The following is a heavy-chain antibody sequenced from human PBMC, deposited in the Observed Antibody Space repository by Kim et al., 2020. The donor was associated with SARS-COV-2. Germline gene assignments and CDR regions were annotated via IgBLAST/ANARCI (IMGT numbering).Heavy chain of an antibody. Sequence: SETLPLTCAVYGGSFSGYYWSWIRQPPGKGLEWIGEINHSGSTNYNPSLKSRVTISVDTSKNQFSLKLSSVTAADTAVYYCARGGHDFWSKGWFDPWGQGTLVTVSS. CDR1: GGSFSGYY. CDR2: INHSGST. V-gene: IGHV4-34*01. CDR3: ARGGHDFWSKGWFDP. J-gene: IGHJ5*02. D-gene: IGHD3-3*01.